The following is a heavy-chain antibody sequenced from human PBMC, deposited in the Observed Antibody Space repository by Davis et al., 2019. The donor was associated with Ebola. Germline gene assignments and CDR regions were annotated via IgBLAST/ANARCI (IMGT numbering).Heavy chain of an antibody. CDR1: GFTFSSYA. Sequence: GESLKISCAASGFTFSSYAMSWVRQAPGKGLEWVSAISGSGGSTYHADSVKGRFTISRDNSKNTLYLQMNSLRAEDTAVYYCARDRYYSSSSDVYYYYYGMDVWGKGTTVTVSS. D-gene: IGHD6-6*01. J-gene: IGHJ6*04. CDR2: ISGSGGST. V-gene: IGHV3-23*01. CDR3: ARDRYYSSSSDVYYYYYGMDV.